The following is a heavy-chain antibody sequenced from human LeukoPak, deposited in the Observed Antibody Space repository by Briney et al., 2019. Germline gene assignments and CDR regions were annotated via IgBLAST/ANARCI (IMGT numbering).Heavy chain of an antibody. CDR2: INPSGGST. D-gene: IGHD4-17*01. J-gene: IGHJ4*02. V-gene: IGHV1-46*03. CDR1: GYTFTSYY. CDR3: ARADGGVTTLDY. Sequence: ASVKVSCKASGYTFTSYYMHWVRQAPGQGLEWMGIINPSGGSTSYAQKFQGRVTKTRDTSTSTVYMELSSLRSEDTAVYYRARADGGVTTLDYWGQGTLVTVSS.